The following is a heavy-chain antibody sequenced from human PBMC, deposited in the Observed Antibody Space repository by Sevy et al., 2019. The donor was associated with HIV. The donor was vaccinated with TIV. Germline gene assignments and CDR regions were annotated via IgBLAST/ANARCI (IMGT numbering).Heavy chain of an antibody. CDR2: IHYKGSDK. J-gene: IGHJ6*02. D-gene: IGHD6-19*01. CDR1: GFIFSSFG. CDR3: AKDYSTGWYGYYYGMDV. V-gene: IGHV3-30*02. Sequence: GGSLRLSCAASGFIFSSFGMHWVRQAPGKGLEWVAFIHYKGSDKYYADAVKGRYTIPSDNSKNTGYLQMSSLRAEDTAMYYCAKDYSTGWYGYYYGMDVRGQGTTVTVSS.